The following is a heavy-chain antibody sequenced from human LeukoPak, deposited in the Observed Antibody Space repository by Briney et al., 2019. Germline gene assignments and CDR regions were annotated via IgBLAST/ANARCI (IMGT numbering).Heavy chain of an antibody. CDR2: TNPNSGGT. Sequence: ASVKVSCKAPGYTFTGYYMHWVRQAPGQGLEWMGRTNPNSGGTNYAQKFQGRVTMTRDTSISTAYMELSRLRSDDTAVYYCARLGSWLLPRGYSDYWGQGTLVTVSS. V-gene: IGHV1-2*06. D-gene: IGHD3-22*01. CDR3: ARLGSWLLPRGYSDY. J-gene: IGHJ4*02. CDR1: GYTFTGYY.